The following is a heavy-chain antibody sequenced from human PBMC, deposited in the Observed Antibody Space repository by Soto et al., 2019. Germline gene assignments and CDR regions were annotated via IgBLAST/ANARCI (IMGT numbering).Heavy chain of an antibody. CDR2: ISGSSQTI. CDR1: GFIFNTYS. CDR3: ARTLSWRRGPFDS. D-gene: IGHD2-15*01. Sequence: EVQLVESGGGLIQPGGSLRLSCAASGFIFNTYSMNWVRLAPGKGLEWVSYISGSSQTIFYADSVRGRFTISRDNANNSTYLQMVSLRDEDTAVYYCARTLSWRRGPFDSWGQGTLVTVSS. J-gene: IGHJ4*02. V-gene: IGHV3-48*02.